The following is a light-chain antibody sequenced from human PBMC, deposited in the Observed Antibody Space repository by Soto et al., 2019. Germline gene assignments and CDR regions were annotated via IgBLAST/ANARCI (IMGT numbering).Light chain of an antibody. CDR3: QGNKNWPPLT. J-gene: IGKJ1*01. CDR1: QSVGSN. CDR2: AAS. V-gene: IGKV3-15*01. Sequence: IVMTLSLATLSVNPGERVTLSCRARQSVGSNLACYQQKPGQAPRLLIYAASTRATGIPARFSGRGSETEFTLTISILQAEHSAVYFCQGNKNWPPLTFGPRSMA.